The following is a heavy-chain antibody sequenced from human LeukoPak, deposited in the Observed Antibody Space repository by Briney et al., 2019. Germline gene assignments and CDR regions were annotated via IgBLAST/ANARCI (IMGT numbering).Heavy chain of an antibody. J-gene: IGHJ3*02. D-gene: IGHD1-26*01. CDR1: GFTFSSYS. CDR3: ARVLTVGATTDAFDI. Sequence: GGSLRLSCAASGFTFSSYSMNWVRQAPGKGLEWVSSISSSSSYIYYADSVKGRFTISRDNAKNSLYLQMNSLRAEDTAVYYCARVLTVGATTDAFDIWGHGTMVTVSS. V-gene: IGHV3-21*01. CDR2: ISSSSSYI.